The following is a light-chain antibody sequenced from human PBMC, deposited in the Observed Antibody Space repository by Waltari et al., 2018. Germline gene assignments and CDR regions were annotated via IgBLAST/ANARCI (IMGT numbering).Light chain of an antibody. CDR1: QSISSN. J-gene: IGKJ1*01. V-gene: IGKV3-15*01. Sequence: EIVLTQSPGTLSLSPGERATLSCRASQSISSNYLAWYQQKSGQAPRLLIYAASNRATGIPARFNGGGSGTEFTLTISSLQSGDSAVYYCQQYNNWPLTFGQGTKVEIK. CDR2: AAS. CDR3: QQYNNWPLT.